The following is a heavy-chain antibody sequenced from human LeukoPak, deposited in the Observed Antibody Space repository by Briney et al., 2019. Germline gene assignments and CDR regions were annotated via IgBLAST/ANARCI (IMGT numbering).Heavy chain of an antibody. CDR3: ARDKIVGPTTLDY. Sequence: GGSLRLSCAASGFTFSGYWMSWVRQTPERGLEWVANIKQDGSEKYYVDSVKGRFTISRDNAKNSLFLQMNSLRADDTAVYYCARDKIVGPTTLDYWGQGTLATVSS. D-gene: IGHD1-26*01. J-gene: IGHJ4*02. V-gene: IGHV3-7*01. CDR2: IKQDGSEK. CDR1: GFTFSGYW.